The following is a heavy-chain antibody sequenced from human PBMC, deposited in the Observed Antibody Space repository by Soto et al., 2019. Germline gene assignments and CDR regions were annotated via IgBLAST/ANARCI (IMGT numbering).Heavy chain of an antibody. J-gene: IGHJ4*02. CDR1: GFTFSSYA. Sequence: GGSLRLSCAASGFTFSSYAMHWVRQAPGEGLEWVAVISFHGTNKNYADSVKGRFTISRDNSNNTVFLEMNSLRPEDTAMYYCARDGRAYSGQDSLDFWGQGTQVTVSS. V-gene: IGHV3-30-3*01. D-gene: IGHD5-12*01. CDR2: ISFHGTNK. CDR3: ARDGRAYSGQDSLDF.